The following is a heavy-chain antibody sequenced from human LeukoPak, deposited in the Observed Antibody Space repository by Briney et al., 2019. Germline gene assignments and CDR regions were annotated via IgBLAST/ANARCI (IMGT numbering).Heavy chain of an antibody. CDR1: GFTFSSYA. CDR2: ISGSGGST. D-gene: IGHD2/OR15-2a*01. Sequence: RSGGSLRLSCAASGFTFSSYAMSWVRQAPGKGLEWVSAISGSGGSTYYADSVKGRFTISRDNSKNTLYLQMNSLRAEDTAVYYCAKSLSPPRLIDLNPWDYWGQGTLVTVSS. J-gene: IGHJ4*02. CDR3: AKSLSPPRLIDLNPWDY. V-gene: IGHV3-23*01.